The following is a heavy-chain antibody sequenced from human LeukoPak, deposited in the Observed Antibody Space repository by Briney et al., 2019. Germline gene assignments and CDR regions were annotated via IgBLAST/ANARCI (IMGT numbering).Heavy chain of an antibody. CDR2: IYYSGST. Sequence: SETLSLTCTVSGGSISSYYWSWIRQPPGKGLEWIGYIYYSGSTNCNPSLKSRVTISVDTSKNQFSLKLSSVTAADTAVYYCARGYSSSWQYYFDYWGQGTLVTVSS. CDR3: ARGYSSSWQYYFDY. D-gene: IGHD6-13*01. CDR1: GGSISSYY. V-gene: IGHV4-59*08. J-gene: IGHJ4*02.